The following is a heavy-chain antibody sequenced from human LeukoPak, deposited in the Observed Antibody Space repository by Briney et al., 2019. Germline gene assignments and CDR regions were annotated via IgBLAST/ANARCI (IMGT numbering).Heavy chain of an antibody. D-gene: IGHD4-17*01. CDR2: FDPEDGEP. J-gene: IGHJ4*02. CDR1: GYSLTDLS. Sequence: ASVTVSFTASGYSLTDLSLHWVRQAPGKGLEWMGGFDPEDGEPIYAQKFQGRLSMTEDTSKDTGYMELRTLRSEDTALYYCAKSHGDYGLLDYWGQGTLVTVSS. V-gene: IGHV1-24*01. CDR3: AKSHGDYGLLDY.